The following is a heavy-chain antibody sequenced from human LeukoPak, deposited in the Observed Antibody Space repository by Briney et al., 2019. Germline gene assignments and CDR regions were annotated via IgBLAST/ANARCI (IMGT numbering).Heavy chain of an antibody. CDR1: DFTFSSCG. Sequence: GTSLRLSWAASDFTFSSCGMYWVRQAPDKGLEWVAAISNDGSGTHYGDSEKGRFTISRDNSKNALYLQINSLRADDTAMYHCAKSKYNWNDRAYFERWGQGTLVTVSS. CDR2: ISNDGSGT. J-gene: IGHJ4*02. D-gene: IGHD1-20*01. V-gene: IGHV3-30*18. CDR3: AKSKYNWNDRAYFER.